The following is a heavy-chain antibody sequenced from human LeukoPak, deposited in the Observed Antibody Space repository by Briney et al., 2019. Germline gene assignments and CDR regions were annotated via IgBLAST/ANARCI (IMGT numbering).Heavy chain of an antibody. CDR2: IYSGGST. CDR3: VRVQFALDY. CDR1: EFSVGSNY. J-gene: IGHJ4*02. D-gene: IGHD3-10*01. Sequence: GGSLRLSCAASEFSVGSNYMTWVRQAPGKGLEWVSLIYSGGSTYYADSVKGRFTISRDNSKNTLYLQMNSLRAEDMGVYYCVRVQFALDYWGQGTLVTVSS. V-gene: IGHV3-66*01.